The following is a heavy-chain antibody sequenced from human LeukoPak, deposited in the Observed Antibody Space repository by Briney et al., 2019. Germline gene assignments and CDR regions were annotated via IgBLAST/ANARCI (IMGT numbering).Heavy chain of an antibody. CDR3: AKDRYSYAFEYSGS. CDR2: ISNDGSKK. Sequence: GGSLRLSCAASGFTFSSYGMHWVRQAPGKGLDWVAVISNDGSKKYYADSVKGRFTISRDNSKNTLSLQVSSLRTEDTAVYYCAKDRYSYAFEYSGSWGQGTLVTVSS. J-gene: IGHJ5*02. V-gene: IGHV3-30*18. D-gene: IGHD5-18*01. CDR1: GFTFSSYG.